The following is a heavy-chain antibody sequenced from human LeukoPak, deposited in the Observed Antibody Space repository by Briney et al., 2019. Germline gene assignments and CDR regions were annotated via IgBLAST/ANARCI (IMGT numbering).Heavy chain of an antibody. CDR2: ISSSSSYT. V-gene: IGHV3-11*06. CDR3: ARVPYYYGSGSYYSGYYFDY. J-gene: IGHJ4*02. Sequence: GGSLRLSCAASGFTFSDYYMSWIRQAPGKGLERASYISSSSSYTNYADSVKGRFTISTDNAKNSLYLQMNSLRAEDTAVYYCARVPYYYGSGSYYSGYYFDYWGQGTLVTVSS. D-gene: IGHD3-10*01. CDR1: GFTFSDYY.